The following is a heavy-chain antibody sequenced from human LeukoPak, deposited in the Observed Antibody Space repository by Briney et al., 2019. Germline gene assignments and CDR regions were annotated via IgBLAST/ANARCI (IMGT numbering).Heavy chain of an antibody. D-gene: IGHD3-16*02. V-gene: IGHV3-48*03. Sequence: PGGSLRLSCGASGFTFSSYEMNWVRQAPGKGLEWVSYISSSGSIIYYADSVKGRFTISRDNAKNSLYLQMSSLRAEDTAVYYCARWSRLGELSSDYWGQGTLVSVSS. CDR2: ISSSGSII. CDR3: ARWSRLGELSSDY. CDR1: GFTFSSYE. J-gene: IGHJ4*02.